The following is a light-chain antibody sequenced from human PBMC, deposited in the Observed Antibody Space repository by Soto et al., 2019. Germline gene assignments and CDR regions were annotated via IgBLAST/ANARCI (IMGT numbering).Light chain of an antibody. CDR3: HQYGSPWT. J-gene: IGKJ1*01. V-gene: IGKV3-20*01. CDR2: GAS. Sequence: EIVLTQSPGTLSLSPGERATLSCRASQSISGSYLSWYQQKPGQAPRLLIYGASSRATGIPDRISGRGSGTDFTLTISRLEPEDFAVYYCHQYGSPWTFGQGTKVEIK. CDR1: QSISGSY.